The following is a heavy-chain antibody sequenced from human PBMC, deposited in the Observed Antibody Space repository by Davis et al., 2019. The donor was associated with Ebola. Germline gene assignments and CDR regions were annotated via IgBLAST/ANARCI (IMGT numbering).Heavy chain of an antibody. CDR2: IIPILGIA. D-gene: IGHD3-3*01. V-gene: IGHV1-69*04. J-gene: IGHJ5*02. Sequence: SVKVSCKASGGTFSSYAISWVRQAPGQGLEWMGRIIPILGIANYAQKFQGRVTITADKSTSTAYMELSSLRSEETAVYYCAVRFLEWIHNWFDPWGQGTLVTVSS. CDR3: AVRFLEWIHNWFDP. CDR1: GGTFSSYA.